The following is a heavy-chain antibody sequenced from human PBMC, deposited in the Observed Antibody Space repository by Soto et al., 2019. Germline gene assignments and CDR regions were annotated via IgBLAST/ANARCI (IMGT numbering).Heavy chain of an antibody. CDR3: AACCSAGGCQTGAWN. J-gene: IGHJ3*01. D-gene: IGHD2-15*01. V-gene: IGHV1-46*03. Sequence: QVVQSGAEVRKPGASVKVSCKASGYFFTTYYIHWFRQGPGQGLEWMEIINPNGGSTKSAQKFQGRVTATRDMPESTVYMELSSIRSDDKGVYYCAACCSAGGCQTGAWNWGCGTMVTVSS. CDR1: GYFFTTYY. CDR2: INPNGGST.